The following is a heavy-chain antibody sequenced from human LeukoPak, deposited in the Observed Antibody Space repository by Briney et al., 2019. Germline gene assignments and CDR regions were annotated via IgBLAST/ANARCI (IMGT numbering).Heavy chain of an antibody. D-gene: IGHD3-10*01. CDR2: IYRGGNT. V-gene: IGHV3-66*01. Sequence: GGSLRLSRAASGFTVSGNYISWVRQAPGRGLEWLSVIYRGGNTYYAASVKGRFTNSRDSSKNTVFLQMDSLRAEDTAVYYCARDPGYGLGVDYGDYWGQGTLVTVSS. CDR3: ARDPGYGLGVDYGDY. J-gene: IGHJ4*02. CDR1: GFTVSGNY.